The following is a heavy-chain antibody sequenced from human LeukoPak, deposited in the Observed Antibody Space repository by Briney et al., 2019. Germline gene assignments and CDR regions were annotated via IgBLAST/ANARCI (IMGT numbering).Heavy chain of an antibody. D-gene: IGHD2-15*01. CDR1: GFTVKDNF. V-gene: IGHV3-66*01. J-gene: IGHJ4*02. Sequence: GGSLRLSCAASGFTVKDNFMSWVRQAPGKGLEWVSVLYSGGATYYADSVKGRFTISRDNSKNTLYLQMNSLRAEDTAVYYCAKGIVVVVAATGYFEYWGPGTLVTVSS. CDR2: LYSGGAT. CDR3: AKGIVVVVAATGYFEY.